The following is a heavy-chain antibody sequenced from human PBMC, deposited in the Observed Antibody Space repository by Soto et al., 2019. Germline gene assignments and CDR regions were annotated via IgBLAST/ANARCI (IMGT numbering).Heavy chain of an antibody. CDR3: AKGGSGGLVGATARVYYFDY. CDR1: GFTFSSYE. V-gene: IGHV3-48*03. Sequence: GGSLRLSCAASGFTFSSYEMNWVRQAPGKGLEWVSYISSSGSTIYYADSVKGRFTISRDNAKNSLYLQMNSLRAEDTAVYYCAKGGSGGLVGATARVYYFDYWGQGTLVTVSS. CDR2: ISSSGSTI. J-gene: IGHJ4*02. D-gene: IGHD1-26*01.